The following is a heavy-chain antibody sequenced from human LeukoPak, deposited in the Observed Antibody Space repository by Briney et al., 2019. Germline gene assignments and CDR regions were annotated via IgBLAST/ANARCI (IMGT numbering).Heavy chain of an antibody. D-gene: IGHD3-22*01. V-gene: IGHV3-11*04. CDR1: GFTFSDYY. CDR3: ARVDSSGYYLVGACDI. Sequence: PGGSLRLSCAASGFTFSDYYMSWIRQAPGKGLEWVSYISSSGSMISDADSVKGRFTISRDNAKKSLYLQMNSLRAEDTAVYYCARVDSSGYYLVGACDIWGQGTMVTVSS. J-gene: IGHJ3*02. CDR2: ISSSGSMI.